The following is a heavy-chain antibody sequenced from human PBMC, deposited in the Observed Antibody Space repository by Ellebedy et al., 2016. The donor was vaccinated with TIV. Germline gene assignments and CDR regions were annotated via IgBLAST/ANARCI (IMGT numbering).Heavy chain of an antibody. J-gene: IGHJ4*02. V-gene: IGHV3-23*01. CDR3: AKDMNTALDY. CDR2: ISGSGGST. Sequence: GESLKISXAASGFTFSSYAMSWVRQAPGKGLEWVSAISGSGGSTYYADSVKGRFTISRDNSKNTLYLQMNSLRAEDTAVYYCAKDMNTALDYWGQGTLVTVSS. D-gene: IGHD2-21*02. CDR1: GFTFSSYA.